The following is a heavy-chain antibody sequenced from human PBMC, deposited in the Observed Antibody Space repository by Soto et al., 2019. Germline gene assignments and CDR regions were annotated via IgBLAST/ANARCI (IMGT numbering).Heavy chain of an antibody. J-gene: IGHJ3*01. CDR1: GFTFSRNT. CDR2: ISSGSVHI. Sequence: PGGSLRLSCVTSGFTFSRNTMNWVRQAPGKGLEWVASISSGSVHIDFADSVKGRFTISRDDVTNSVSLQMDSLRVEDTGIYYCARYDAFKAFDLWGQGTMVTVSS. CDR3: ARYDAFKAFDL. V-gene: IGHV3-21*01. D-gene: IGHD1-1*01.